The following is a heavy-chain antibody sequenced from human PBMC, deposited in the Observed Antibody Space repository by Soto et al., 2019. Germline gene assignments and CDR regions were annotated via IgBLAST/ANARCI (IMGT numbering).Heavy chain of an antibody. CDR3: ATYNGDSWFDP. V-gene: IGHV3-11*06. D-gene: IGHD1-20*01. J-gene: IGHJ5*02. CDR2: ISSSISYT. CDR1: GFSFSDYY. Sequence: PGGSLRLSCVASGFSFSDYYMSWIRQAPGKGLEWVAYISSSISYTKYADSAEGRFTISRDNAKNSLFLQMNSLRTEDTAVYYCATYNGDSWFDPWGQGTLVTSPQ.